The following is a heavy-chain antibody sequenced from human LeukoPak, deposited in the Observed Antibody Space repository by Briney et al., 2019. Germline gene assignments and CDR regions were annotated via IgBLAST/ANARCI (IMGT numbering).Heavy chain of an antibody. CDR2: ISGSGATT. Sequence: PRGSLRLSCAASGFTFRSYGMSWVRQAPGKALEWVSSISGSGATTYYADSAKGRFTVSRDNSKNTLYLQMNSLRAEDTAVYYCAKSPGTTGWFDPWGQGTLVTVSS. CDR3: AKSPGTTGWFDP. V-gene: IGHV3-23*01. D-gene: IGHD1-1*01. CDR1: GFTFRSYG. J-gene: IGHJ5*02.